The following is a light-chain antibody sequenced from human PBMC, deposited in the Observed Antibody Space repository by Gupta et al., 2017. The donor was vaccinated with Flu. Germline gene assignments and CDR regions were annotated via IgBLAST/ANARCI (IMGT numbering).Light chain of an antibody. Sequence: PSTLSASVGDRVAITCRASQGITRWLAWYQQKPGKAPNLLIYAASTLKTAVPSRFSGSGSGTHFTLTINSLQPDDFATYYCQQDDTYPGTFGEGTKVEIK. V-gene: IGKV1-5*03. CDR1: QGITRW. CDR2: AAS. CDR3: QQDDTYPGT. J-gene: IGKJ4*02.